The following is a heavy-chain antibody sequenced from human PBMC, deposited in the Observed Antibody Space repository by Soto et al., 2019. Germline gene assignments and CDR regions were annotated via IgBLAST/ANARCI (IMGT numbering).Heavy chain of an antibody. V-gene: IGHV3-30*18. CDR1: GFTFSSYG. CDR2: ISYDGSNK. J-gene: IGHJ3*02. Sequence: GGSLRLSCAASGFTFSSYGMHWVRQAPGKGLEWVAVISYDGSNKYYADSVKGRFTISRDNSKNTLYLQMNSLRAEDTAVYYYAKDDSGYDLGDAFDIWGQGTMVTVSS. CDR3: AKDDSGYDLGDAFDI. D-gene: IGHD5-12*01.